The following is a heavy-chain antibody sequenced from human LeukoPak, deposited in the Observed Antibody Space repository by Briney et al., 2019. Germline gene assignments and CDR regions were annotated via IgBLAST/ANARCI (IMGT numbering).Heavy chain of an antibody. Sequence: ASVKFSCKASGYTFTSYGISCVRQAPGQGLEWMGWISAYNGNTNYAQKLQGRVTMTTDTSTSTAYMELRSLRSDDTAVYYRARDLGIVGATVAFDIWGQGTMVTVSS. D-gene: IGHD1-26*01. CDR2: ISAYNGNT. CDR1: GYTFTSYG. V-gene: IGHV1-18*01. CDR3: ARDLGIVGATVAFDI. J-gene: IGHJ3*02.